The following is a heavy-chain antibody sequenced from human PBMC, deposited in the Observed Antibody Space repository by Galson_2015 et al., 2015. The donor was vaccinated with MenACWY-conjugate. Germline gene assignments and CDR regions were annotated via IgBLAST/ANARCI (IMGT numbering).Heavy chain of an antibody. Sequence: SLRLSCAATGFTVSTNYMSWVRQAPGKGLECVSVIYAGGSTYYTDSVKGRFTVSRDNSNNTVHLQMNSLRVEDTAVYYCVRPIMTFVAVRSLDSWGPGTLVTVSS. V-gene: IGHV3-66*04. CDR1: GFTVSTNY. CDR2: IYAGGST. CDR3: VRPIMTFVAVRSLDS. J-gene: IGHJ5*01. D-gene: IGHD3/OR15-3a*01.